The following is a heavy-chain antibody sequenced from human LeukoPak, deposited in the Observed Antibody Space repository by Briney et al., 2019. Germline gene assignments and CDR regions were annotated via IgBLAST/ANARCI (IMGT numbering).Heavy chain of an antibody. CDR3: AREDCSSTSCYDRQGGYFDY. CDR2: ISYDGSNK. D-gene: IGHD2-2*01. CDR1: GFTFSSYA. J-gene: IGHJ4*02. V-gene: IGHV3-30*04. Sequence: PGGSLRLSCAASGFTFSSYAMHWVRQAPGKGLEWVAVISYDGSNKYYADSVKGRFTISRDNSKNTLYLQMNSLRAEDTAVYYCAREDCSSTSCYDRQGGYFDYWGQGTLVTVSS.